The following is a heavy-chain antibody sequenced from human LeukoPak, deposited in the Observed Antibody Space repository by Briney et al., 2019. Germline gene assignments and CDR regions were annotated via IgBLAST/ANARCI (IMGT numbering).Heavy chain of an antibody. V-gene: IGHV3-30*04. D-gene: IGHD3-22*01. CDR2: MSYDGSNK. CDR3: TTDSSGYYYNAFDI. Sequence: GGSLRLSCAASGFTFSNYAMHWVRQAPGKGLEWVAVMSYDGSNKYYADSVKGRFTISRDNSKNTLYLQMNSLKTEDTAVYYCTTDSSGYYYNAFDIWGQGTMVTVSS. J-gene: IGHJ3*02. CDR1: GFTFSNYA.